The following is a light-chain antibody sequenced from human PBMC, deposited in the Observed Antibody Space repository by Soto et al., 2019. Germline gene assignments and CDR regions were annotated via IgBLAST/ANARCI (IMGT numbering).Light chain of an antibody. Sequence: EVVLTKSPGTLYLYHGERVTLSCRASQTVTNDYLAWYQQKDGQAPRPLIYDASTRATGVPDRFSGSGSGPEYTLTITRLEPEDFAVYSCQQYGFSPISFGQGTRLE. CDR2: DAS. CDR3: QQYGFSPIS. V-gene: IGKV3-20*01. J-gene: IGKJ5*01. CDR1: QTVTNDY.